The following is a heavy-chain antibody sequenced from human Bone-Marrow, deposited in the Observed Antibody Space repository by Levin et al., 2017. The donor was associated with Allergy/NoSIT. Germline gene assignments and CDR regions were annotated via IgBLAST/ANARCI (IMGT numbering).Heavy chain of an antibody. J-gene: IGHJ5*02. CDR2: IYHSGST. D-gene: IGHD2-21*01. CDR1: GGAISNSPYN. V-gene: IGHV4-39*01. Sequence: PSETLSLTCSVSGGAISNSPYNWDWIRQPPGTGLEWIGGIYHSGSTHYSPSLQSRVSIIVDTSTNQFSLKSFSVSAADTAGYFCARRGCGGASCYDSRGWLDPWGQGTLVTVSS. CDR3: ARRGCGGASCYDSRGWLDP.